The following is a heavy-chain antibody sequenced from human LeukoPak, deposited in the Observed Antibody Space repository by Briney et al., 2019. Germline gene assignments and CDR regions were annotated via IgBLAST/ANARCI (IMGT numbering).Heavy chain of an antibody. Sequence: LAGGSLRLSCAASGFMFSSNWMSWVRLAPGKGLEWVSYISSSSTTIYYADSVKGRFTISRDNAKNSLYLQMNSLRAEDTAVYYCARGAPGLHYRSIDYWGQGTLVTASS. V-gene: IGHV3-48*01. CDR3: ARGAPGLHYRSIDY. CDR2: ISSSSTTI. D-gene: IGHD4-11*01. CDR1: GFMFSSNW. J-gene: IGHJ4*02.